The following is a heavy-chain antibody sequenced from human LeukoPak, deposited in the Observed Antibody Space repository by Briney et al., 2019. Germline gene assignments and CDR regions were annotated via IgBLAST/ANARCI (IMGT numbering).Heavy chain of an antibody. J-gene: IGHJ5*02. Sequence: SETLSLTCTVSGGSISNAAYYWSWIRQPAGKGLEWIGRLYSSGNTNYNPSLKSRVTISVDTSKNQISLKLTSVTAADTAVYYCARELWFGELLSGWFDPWGQGTLVTVSA. CDR2: LYSSGNT. CDR1: GGSISNAAYY. D-gene: IGHD3-10*01. CDR3: ARELWFGELLSGWFDP. V-gene: IGHV4-61*02.